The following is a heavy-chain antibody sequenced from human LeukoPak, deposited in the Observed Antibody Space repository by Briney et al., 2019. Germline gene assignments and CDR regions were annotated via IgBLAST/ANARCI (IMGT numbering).Heavy chain of an antibody. J-gene: IGHJ4*02. V-gene: IGHV1-69*13. Sequence: ASVKVSCKASGGTFSSYAISWVRQAPGQGLEWMGGIIPIFGTANYAQKFQGRVTITADESTSTAYMELSSLRSEDTAVYYCARVGSSWYEGPATDALYYFDYWGQGTLVTVSS. CDR3: ARVGSSWYEGPATDALYYFDY. CDR1: GGTFSSYA. D-gene: IGHD6-13*01. CDR2: IIPIFGTA.